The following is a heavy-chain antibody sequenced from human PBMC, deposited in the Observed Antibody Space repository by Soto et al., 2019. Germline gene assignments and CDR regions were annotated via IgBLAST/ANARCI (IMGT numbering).Heavy chain of an antibody. CDR1: GGTFTRYS. V-gene: IGHV1-69*01. Sequence: QVQLLQSGAEVKKPGSSVKVSCTASGGTFTRYSISWVRQAPGQGLEWMGGIVPIFGTTNYAQRFQGRVRITADESTRTAYLELSSLTSGDTAVYYCARPDERGYSSDHNYYYALDVWGQGTTVTVTS. CDR2: IVPIFGTT. CDR3: ARPDERGYSSDHNYYYALDV. J-gene: IGHJ6*02. D-gene: IGHD3-22*01.